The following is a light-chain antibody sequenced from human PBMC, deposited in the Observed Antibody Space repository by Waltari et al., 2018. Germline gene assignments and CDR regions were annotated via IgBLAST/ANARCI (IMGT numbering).Light chain of an antibody. J-gene: IGLJ2*01. CDR2: SNN. CDR1: SSNIGRNP. CDR3: ATWDASLTGWV. V-gene: IGLV1-44*01. Sequence: QSVLTQPPSASGTPGQRVTISCSGSSSNIGRNPVNWYQQLPGTAPKLLIHSNNQRPSGVPDRFSVSKSGNSASLAISGRQSEDGADYYCATWDASLTGWVFGGGTKLTVL.